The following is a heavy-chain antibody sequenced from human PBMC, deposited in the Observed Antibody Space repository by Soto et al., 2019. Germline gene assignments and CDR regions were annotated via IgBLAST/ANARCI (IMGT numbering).Heavy chain of an antibody. CDR1: GGSFSSFG. J-gene: IGHJ1*01. D-gene: IGHD5-12*01. CDR2: IIPVFGRP. CDR3: AREGSGYDL. Sequence: SVKVSCKASGGSFSSFGISWVRQAPGQGLEWMGGIIPVFGRPNYAQRFRGRLTITADESTNTVYLELIDLRSEDTAVYYCAREGSGYDLWGQGTQVTVSS. V-gene: IGHV1-69*13.